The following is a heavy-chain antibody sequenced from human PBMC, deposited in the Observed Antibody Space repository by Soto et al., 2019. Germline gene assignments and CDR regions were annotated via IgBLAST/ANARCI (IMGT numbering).Heavy chain of an antibody. D-gene: IGHD4-17*01. CDR1: GFTFTSSA. CDR3: AADLSYGDYAPYYYYGMDV. V-gene: IGHV1-58*01. CDR2: IVVGSGNT. J-gene: IGHJ6*02. Sequence: SVKVSCKXSGFTFTSSAVQRVRQARGQRLEWIGWIVVGSGNTNYAQKFQERVTITRDMSTSTAYMELSSLRSEDTAVYYCAADLSYGDYAPYYYYGMDVWGQGTTVTVSS.